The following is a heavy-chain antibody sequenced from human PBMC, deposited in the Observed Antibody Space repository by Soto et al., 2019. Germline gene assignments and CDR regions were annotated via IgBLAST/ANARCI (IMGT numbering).Heavy chain of an antibody. CDR3: ATLPDWGSGSN. CDR2: IYYSGNT. CDR1: GGSIRSSSYY. V-gene: IGHV4-39*01. D-gene: IGHD3-10*01. J-gene: IGHJ4*02. Sequence: QLQLQESGPGLVKPSETLSLTCTVSGGSIRSSSYYWGWIRQSPGRGLEWIGNIYYSGNTYYNSSLKSPVTISIDTSKNQFSLKLSSVTAADTAVYYCATLPDWGSGSNWGQGTLVTVSS.